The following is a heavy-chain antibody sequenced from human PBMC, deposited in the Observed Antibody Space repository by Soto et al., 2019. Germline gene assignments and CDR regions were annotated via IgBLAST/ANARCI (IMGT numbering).Heavy chain of an antibody. CDR3: AKQESGSYFDY. CDR2: ISYDGRDK. D-gene: IGHD1-26*01. Sequence: LRLSFAVSVFTFSNYGMHWVRQAPGEGLQWVAVISYDGRDKQYAESVKGRFIVSRDNSKNTVYLQMNSLRPEDTAVYSCAKQESGSYFDYWGHGTLVTVSS. CDR1: VFTFSNYG. V-gene: IGHV3-30*18. J-gene: IGHJ4*01.